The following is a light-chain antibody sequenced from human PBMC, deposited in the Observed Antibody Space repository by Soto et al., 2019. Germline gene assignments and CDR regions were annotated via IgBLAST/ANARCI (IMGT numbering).Light chain of an antibody. CDR2: YAS. Sequence: EIVLTQSPVTLSLSPGERATLSCRASQSVTTNLAWYQQKPGQAPRLLIFYASTRATGIPARFSGSGSGTEFTLTISSLQSEDFAVYYCQQYTNWPQTFGQGTKVEIK. J-gene: IGKJ1*01. V-gene: IGKV3-15*01. CDR3: QQYTNWPQT. CDR1: QSVTTN.